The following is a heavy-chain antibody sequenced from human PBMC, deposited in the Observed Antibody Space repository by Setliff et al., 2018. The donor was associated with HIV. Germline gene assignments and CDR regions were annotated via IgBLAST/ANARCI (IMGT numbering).Heavy chain of an antibody. J-gene: IGHJ3*02. CDR2: IYTSGST. CDR1: GGSISSYY. D-gene: IGHD3-10*01. Sequence: PSETLSLTCTVSGGSISSYYWSWIRQPAGKGLEWIGRIYTSGSTNYNPSLKSRVTMSVDTSKNFFSLTLTSVTSADTAVYYCGRRPVYYTSGSYYNDDTPDMWGQGTLVTVSS. V-gene: IGHV4-4*07. CDR3: GRRPVYYTSGSYYNDDTPDM.